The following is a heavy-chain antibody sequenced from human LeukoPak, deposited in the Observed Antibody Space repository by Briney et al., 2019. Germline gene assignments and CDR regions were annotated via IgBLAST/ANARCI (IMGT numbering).Heavy chain of an antibody. D-gene: IGHD2-15*01. Sequence: SETLSLTCTVSGYSISSGYYWGWIRQPPGKGLEWIGSIYNSGSTYYNPPLKSRVTISVDTSKNQFSLKLSSVTAADTAVYYCARTKVVVVAATLREKYNWFDPWGQGTLVTVSS. J-gene: IGHJ5*02. CDR2: IYNSGST. CDR1: GYSISSGYY. V-gene: IGHV4-38-2*02. CDR3: ARTKVVVVAATLREKYNWFDP.